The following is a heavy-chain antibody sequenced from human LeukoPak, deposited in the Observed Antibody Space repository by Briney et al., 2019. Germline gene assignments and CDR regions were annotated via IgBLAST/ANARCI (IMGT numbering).Heavy chain of an antibody. Sequence: GGSLRLSCAASGFTFSSYSMNWIRQAPGKGLEWVSSISTSSSYIYYADSVKGRFTVSRDNAKNSLYLQMNSLRAEDTAVYYCARDFDDILTGYYPNDAFDIWGQGTMVTVSS. CDR3: ARDFDDILTGYYPNDAFDI. CDR2: ISTSSSYI. CDR1: GFTFSSYS. J-gene: IGHJ3*02. D-gene: IGHD3-9*01. V-gene: IGHV3-21*01.